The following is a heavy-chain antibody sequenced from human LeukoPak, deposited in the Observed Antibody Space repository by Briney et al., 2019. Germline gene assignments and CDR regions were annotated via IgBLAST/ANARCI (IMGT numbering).Heavy chain of an antibody. CDR1: VFIFSSYE. D-gene: IGHD1-20*01. V-gene: IGHV3-48*03. CDR3: ARDVYNWNDGMDV. CDR2: ISSSGSTI. Sequence: GGSLSLSCAASVFIFSSYELNWVRQAPWKGLEWVSYISSSGSTIYYADSVKGRFTISRDNAKNSLYLQMNSLRAEDTAVYYCARDVYNWNDGMDVWGQGTTVTVSS. J-gene: IGHJ6*02.